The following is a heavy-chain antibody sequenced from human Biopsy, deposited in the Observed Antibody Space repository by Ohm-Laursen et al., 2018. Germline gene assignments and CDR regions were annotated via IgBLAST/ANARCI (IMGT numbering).Heavy chain of an antibody. D-gene: IGHD3-22*01. Sequence: SETLSLTCTVSGGSISSSTTYYWAWLRQPPGKGLEWIGGIYNTETTFYNPSLQSRVTISAEVSKNQFSLRLRSVTPADTAIYYCARDRGYYSDRTVPGYFDLWGRGTLVTVSS. CDR3: ARDRGYYSDRTVPGYFDL. CDR1: GGSISSSTTYY. CDR2: IYNTETT. V-gene: IGHV4-39*07. J-gene: IGHJ2*01.